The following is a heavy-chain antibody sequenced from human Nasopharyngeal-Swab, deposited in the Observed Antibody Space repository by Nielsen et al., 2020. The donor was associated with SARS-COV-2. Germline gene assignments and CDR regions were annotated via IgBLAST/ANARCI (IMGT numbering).Heavy chain of an antibody. CDR3: AREGHIVVPKAFDY. D-gene: IGHD2-21*01. J-gene: IGHJ4*02. CDR2: ISSSSSYT. Sequence: GESLKISCAASGFTFSDYYMSWIRQAPGKGLEWVSYISSSSSYTNYADSVKGRVTISRDNAKNSLYLQMNSLRAEDTAVYYCAREGHIVVPKAFDYWGQGTLVTVSS. V-gene: IGHV3-11*05. CDR1: GFTFSDYY.